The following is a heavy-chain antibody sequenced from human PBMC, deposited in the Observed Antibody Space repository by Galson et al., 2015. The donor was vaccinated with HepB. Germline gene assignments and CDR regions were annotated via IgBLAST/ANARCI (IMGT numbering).Heavy chain of an antibody. V-gene: IGHV1-3*01. CDR1: GYTFTSYA. D-gene: IGHD3-10*01. J-gene: IGHJ4*02. CDR2: INAGNGNT. Sequence: SVKVSCKASGYTFTSYAMHWVRQAPGQRLEWMGWINAGNGNTKYSQKFQGRVTITRDTSASTAYMELSSLRSEDTAVYYCARGRVVRGPGPDYWGQGTLVTVSS. CDR3: ARGRVVRGPGPDY.